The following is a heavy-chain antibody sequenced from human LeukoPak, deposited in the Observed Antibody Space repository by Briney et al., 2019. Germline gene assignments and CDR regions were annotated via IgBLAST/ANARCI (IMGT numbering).Heavy chain of an antibody. V-gene: IGHV4-59*12. CDR3: ASHIVVVPAAIPDYYYMDV. D-gene: IGHD2-2*01. CDR1: GDSISNYY. Sequence: PSETLSLTCTVSGDSISNYYWSWIRQPPGKGLEWVGYIYYSGSTNYNPSLKSRVTMSVDTSKNQFSLKLSSVTAADTAVYYCASHIVVVPAAIPDYYYMDVWGKGTTVTVSS. J-gene: IGHJ6*03. CDR2: IYYSGST.